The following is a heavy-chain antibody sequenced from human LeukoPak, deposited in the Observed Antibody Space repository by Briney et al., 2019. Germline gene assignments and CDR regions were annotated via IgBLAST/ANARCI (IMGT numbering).Heavy chain of an antibody. V-gene: IGHV4-34*01. D-gene: IGHD6-6*01. CDR1: GGSFSGYY. J-gene: IGHJ4*02. Sequence: SGTLSLTCAVYGGSFSGYYWSWIRQPPGKGLEWIGEINHSGSTNYSPSLKSRVTISVDTSKNQFSLKLSSVTAADTAVYYCASLYSSSLGYWGQGTLVTVSS. CDR3: ASLYSSSLGY. CDR2: INHSGST.